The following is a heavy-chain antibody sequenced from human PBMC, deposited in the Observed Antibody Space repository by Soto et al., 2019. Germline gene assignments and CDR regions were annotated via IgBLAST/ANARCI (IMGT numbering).Heavy chain of an antibody. CDR3: TKGGGCGGGPCYPGTYSCYDF. CDR1: GFPSSTYA. CDR2: ISESGHHT. J-gene: IGHJ2*01. V-gene: IGHV3-23*01. D-gene: IGHD2-21*01. Sequence: DVQLLESGGGLVEPGGSLTLSCAASGFPSSTYALNWVRQAPGKGPEWVSTISESGHHTHYADAVKGRFTISRDKSQNTLSQQMNSGSAVNRTLFYGTKGGGCGGGPCYPGTYSCYDFWGRGTLVTVPS.